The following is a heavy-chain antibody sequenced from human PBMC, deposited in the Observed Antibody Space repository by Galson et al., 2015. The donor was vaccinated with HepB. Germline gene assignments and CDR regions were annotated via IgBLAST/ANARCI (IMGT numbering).Heavy chain of an antibody. D-gene: IGHD5-18*01. J-gene: IGHJ4*02. CDR1: GFSLSTSGMC. V-gene: IGHV2-70*11. Sequence: PALVKPTQTLTLTCTFSGFSLSTSGMCVSWIRQPPGKALEWLARIDWDDDKYYSTSLKTRLTISKDTSKNQVVLTMTNMDPVDTATYYCARIIDPVDTAMVGKYYFDYWGQGTLVTVSS. CDR3: ARIIDPVDTAMVGKYYFDY. CDR2: IDWDDDK.